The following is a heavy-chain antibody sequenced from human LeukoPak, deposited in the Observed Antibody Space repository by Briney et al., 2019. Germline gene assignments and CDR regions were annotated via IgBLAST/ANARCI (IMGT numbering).Heavy chain of an antibody. Sequence: SQTLSLTCTVSGGSISSGSYYWSWIRQPAGKGLEWIGHIYTSDNTKYNPSLESRVTISVDTSKNQFSLKLSSLTAADTAVYYRARERREGGSHYGYYYYIDLWGKGTTVTVSS. CDR3: ARERREGGSHYGYYYYIDL. CDR2: IYTSDNT. J-gene: IGHJ6*03. CDR1: GGSISSGSYY. D-gene: IGHD1-26*01. V-gene: IGHV4-61*09.